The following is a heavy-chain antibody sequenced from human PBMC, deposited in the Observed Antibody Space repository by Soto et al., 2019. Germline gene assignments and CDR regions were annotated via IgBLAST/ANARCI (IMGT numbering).Heavy chain of an antibody. CDR2: ISYDGSNK. CDR3: AKGPRGVVIRFGP. J-gene: IGHJ5*02. V-gene: IGHV3-30*18. CDR1: GFTFSSYG. Sequence: QVQLVESGGGVVQPGRSLRLSCAASGFTFSSYGMHWVRQAPGKGLEWVAVISYDGSNKYYADSVKGRFTISRDNSKNAMYLLMNSLRSEDTAVYYCAKGPRGVVIRFGPRGQGTLVNGFS. D-gene: IGHD2-21*01.